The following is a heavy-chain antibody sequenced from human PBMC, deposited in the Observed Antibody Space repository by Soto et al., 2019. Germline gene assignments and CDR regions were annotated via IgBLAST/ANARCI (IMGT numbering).Heavy chain of an antibody. J-gene: IGHJ4*02. D-gene: IGHD1-7*01. CDR3: ARDSLRYNWNYPY. CDR2: ISSSSYI. V-gene: IGHV3-21*01. CDR1: GFTFSSYS. Sequence: GGSLRLSCAASGFTFSSYSMNWVRQAPGKGLEWVSSISSSSYIYYADSVKGRFTISRDNAKNSLYLQMNSLRAEDTAVYYCARDSLRYNWNYPYWGQGTLVTVSS.